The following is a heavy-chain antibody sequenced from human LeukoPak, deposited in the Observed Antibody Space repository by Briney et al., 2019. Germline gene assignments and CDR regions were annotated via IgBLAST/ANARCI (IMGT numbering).Heavy chain of an antibody. D-gene: IGHD4-23*01. V-gene: IGHV4-59*01. CDR2: IYYSGST. Sequence: PSETLSLTCAVYGGSFSGYYWSWIRQPPGNGLEWIGYIYYSGSTTYNPSLESRVTISVDTSKNQFSLKLSSVTAADTAVYCCARGGGKTPPIDYWGQGTLVTVSS. CDR3: ARGGGKTPPIDY. CDR1: GGSFSGYY. J-gene: IGHJ4*02.